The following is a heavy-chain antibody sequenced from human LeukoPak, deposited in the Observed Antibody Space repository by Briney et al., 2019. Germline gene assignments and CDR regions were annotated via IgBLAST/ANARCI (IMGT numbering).Heavy chain of an antibody. J-gene: IGHJ4*02. CDR2: IYYSGST. D-gene: IGHD3-3*01. CDR3: AREIGDGGWKYYFDY. Sequence: SETLSLTCTVSGGSISSGGYYWSWIRQHPGKGLEWIGYIYYSGSTYYNPSLKSRVTISVDTSKNQFSLKLSSVTAADTAVYYCAREIGDGGWKYYFDYWGQGTLVTVSS. CDR1: GGSISSGGYY. V-gene: IGHV4-31*03.